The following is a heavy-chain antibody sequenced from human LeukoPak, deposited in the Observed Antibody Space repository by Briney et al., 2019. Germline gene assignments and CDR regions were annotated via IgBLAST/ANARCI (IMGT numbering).Heavy chain of an antibody. D-gene: IGHD3-3*01. CDR2: IHTGGST. CDR1: GFTVSSNY. J-gene: IGHJ3*02. V-gene: IGHV3-53*01. Sequence: GGSLRLSCAVSGFTVSSNYMSWVRQAPGKGLEWVSVIHTGGSTYYADSVKGRFTISRDNSKNTLYLQMNSLRAEDTAVYYCAKVRFVGYDFPDAFDIWGQGTMVTVSS. CDR3: AKVRFVGYDFPDAFDI.